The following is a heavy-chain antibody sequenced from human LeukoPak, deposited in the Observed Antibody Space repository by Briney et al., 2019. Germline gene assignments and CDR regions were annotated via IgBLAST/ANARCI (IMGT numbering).Heavy chain of an antibody. D-gene: IGHD6-19*01. CDR1: GYTFTSYD. J-gene: IGHJ6*02. CDR2: MNPNSGNT. Sequence: ASVKVSCKASGYTFTSYDINWVRQATGQGLAWMGWMNPNSGNTGYAQKFQGRVTMTRNTSISTAYMELSSLRSEDTAVYYCARWGWSERGYYYGMDVWGQGTTVTVSS. CDR3: ARWGWSERGYYYGMDV. V-gene: IGHV1-8*01.